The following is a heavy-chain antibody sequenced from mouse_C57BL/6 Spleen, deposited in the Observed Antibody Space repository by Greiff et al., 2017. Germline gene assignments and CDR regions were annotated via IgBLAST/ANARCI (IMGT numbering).Heavy chain of an antibody. CDR2: INPNNGGT. Sequence: EVQVVESGPELVKPGASVKMSCKASGYTFTDYNMHWVKQSHGKSLEWIGYINPNNGGTSYNQKFKGKATLTVNKSSSTAYMELRSLTSEDSAVYYCARKTYYYGSSHWYFDVWGTGTTVTVSS. J-gene: IGHJ1*03. CDR3: ARKTYYYGSSHWYFDV. V-gene: IGHV1-22*01. D-gene: IGHD1-1*01. CDR1: GYTFTDYN.